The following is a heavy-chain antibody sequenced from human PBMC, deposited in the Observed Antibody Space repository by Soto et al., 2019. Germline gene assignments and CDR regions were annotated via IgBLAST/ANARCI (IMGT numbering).Heavy chain of an antibody. CDR3: ARGLVDTAMVTDHFDY. J-gene: IGHJ4*02. CDR1: GGSISSRGYS. V-gene: IGHV4-30-2*01. Sequence: TLSLPFAVSGGSISSRGYSWSSIRQPPGKGLEWIGYIYPSGSTYYNPSLKSRITISVDRSKNQFSLKLGSVTAADTAVYYCARGLVDTAMVTDHFDYWGREPWSPS. D-gene: IGHD5-18*01. CDR2: IYPSGST.